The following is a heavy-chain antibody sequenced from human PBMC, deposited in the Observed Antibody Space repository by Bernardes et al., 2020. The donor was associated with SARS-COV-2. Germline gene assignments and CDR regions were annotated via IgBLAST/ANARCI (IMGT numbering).Heavy chain of an antibody. V-gene: IGHV4-61*01. CDR2: IYYSGST. D-gene: IGHD2-2*01. CDR3: ARACCSSTSRILNYYYYYGMDV. Sequence: SETLSLTCTVSGGSVSSGSYYWSWIRQPPGKGLEWIGYIYYSGSTNYNPSLKSRVTMSVDTSKNQFSLKLSSVTAADTAVYYCARACCSSTSRILNYYYYYGMDVWGQGTTVTVSS. J-gene: IGHJ6*02. CDR1: GGSVSSGSYY.